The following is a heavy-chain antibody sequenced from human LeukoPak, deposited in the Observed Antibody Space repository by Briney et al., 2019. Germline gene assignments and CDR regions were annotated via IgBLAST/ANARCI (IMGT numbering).Heavy chain of an antibody. CDR2: IYYSGST. D-gene: IGHD6-6*01. CDR1: GGSISSYY. Sequence: SETLSLTCTVSGGSISSYYWGWIRQPPGKGLEWIGSIYYSGSTYYNPSLKSRVTISVDTSKNQFSLKLSSVTAADTAVYYCARQGSSSSSGGYYYYYYMDVWGKGTTVTVSS. J-gene: IGHJ6*03. V-gene: IGHV4-39*01. CDR3: ARQGSSSSSGGYYYYYYMDV.